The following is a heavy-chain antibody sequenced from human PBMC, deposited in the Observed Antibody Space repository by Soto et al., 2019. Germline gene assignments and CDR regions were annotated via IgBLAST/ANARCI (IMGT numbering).Heavy chain of an antibody. V-gene: IGHV4-30-4*01. J-gene: IGHJ4*02. Sequence: QVQLQESGPGLVKPSQTLSLTCTVSGDSISSGDYYWSWIRQPPGKGLEWIAYIYHSGSTYHNPSLMSQVTISVDTSKTQFSLKLISVTAADTAVYYCARVAIFGVNFDFWGQGALVTVSS. CDR3: ARVAIFGVNFDF. CDR2: IYHSGST. D-gene: IGHD3-3*01. CDR1: GDSISSGDYY.